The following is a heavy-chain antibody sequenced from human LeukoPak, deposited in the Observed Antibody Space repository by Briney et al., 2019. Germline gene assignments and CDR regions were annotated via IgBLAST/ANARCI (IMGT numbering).Heavy chain of an antibody. CDR2: IRYDGSNR. D-gene: IGHD6-19*01. CDR1: GFTLSSYD. J-gene: IGHJ4*02. CDR3: ARRRAVAATGFDY. V-gene: IGHV3-30*02. Sequence: GGSLRLSCAASGFTLSSYDMPWVRQAPGKVLEWVAFIRYDGSNRYYADSVKGRFTISRDNSKNTLYLQMNSLRAEDTAVYYCARRRAVAATGFDYWGQGTLVTVSS.